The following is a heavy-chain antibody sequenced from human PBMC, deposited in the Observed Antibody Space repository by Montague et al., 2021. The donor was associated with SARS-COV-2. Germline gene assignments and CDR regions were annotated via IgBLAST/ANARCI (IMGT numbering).Heavy chain of an antibody. CDR1: VFTFSSYA. Sequence: SLRLSCAASVFTFSSYAMSLVRQAPGKGLEWVPVISGSGGDTYYSDSXXGRFTIFRANFKNTQYLQMNSLRAEDAAVYYCAKTEAGYCSGGSCVVDYWGQGTLVTVSS. D-gene: IGHD2-15*01. J-gene: IGHJ4*02. V-gene: IGHV3-23*01. CDR2: ISGSGGDT. CDR3: AKTEAGYCSGGSCVVDY.